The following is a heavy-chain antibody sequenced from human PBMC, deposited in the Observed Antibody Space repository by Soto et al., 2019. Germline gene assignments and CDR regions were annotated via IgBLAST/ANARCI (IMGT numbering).Heavy chain of an antibody. CDR2: IIPIFGTA. J-gene: IGHJ6*02. V-gene: IGHV1-69*01. Sequence: QVQLVQSGAEVKKPGSSVKVSCKASGGTFSSYAISWVRQAPGQGLEWMGAIIPIFGTANYAQKFQGRVTITADESTSTAYMELSSLRSEDTAVYYCARSHRTDDFCFQPAYYYYGMDVWGQGTTVTVSS. CDR3: ARSHRTDDFCFQPAYYYYGMDV. CDR1: GGTFSSYA. D-gene: IGHD3-3*01.